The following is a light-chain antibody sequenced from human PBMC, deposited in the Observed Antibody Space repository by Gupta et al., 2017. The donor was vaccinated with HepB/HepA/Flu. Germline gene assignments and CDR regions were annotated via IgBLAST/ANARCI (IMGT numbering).Light chain of an antibody. J-gene: IGKJ5*01. CDR3: QQYYSTPIT. CDR1: QSVLYSSNNKSY. CDR2: WAS. V-gene: IGKV4-1*01. Sequence: DIVMTQFPDSLAVSLGERATINCKSSQSVLYSSNNKSYLAWYQQKPKPVQPPKLLINWASTRESGVPDRFSGSGSGTDFTLTISSLQAEDVAVYYCQQYYSTPITFGPGTRVEIK.